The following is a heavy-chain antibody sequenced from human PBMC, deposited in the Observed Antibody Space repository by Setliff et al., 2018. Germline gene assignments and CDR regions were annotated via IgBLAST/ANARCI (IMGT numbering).Heavy chain of an antibody. V-gene: IGHV4-39*01. J-gene: IGHJ4*02. CDR1: GGSISSSSYY. CDR2: IYYSGST. Sequence: SETLSLPCTVSGGSISSSSYYWGWIRQPPGKGLEWIGSIYYSGSTYYNPSLKSRVTISVATSKNQFSLKLSSVTAADTAVYYCASWYYDFWSGYYIPGYFDYWGQGTLVTVSS. CDR3: ASWYYDFWSGYYIPGYFDY. D-gene: IGHD3-3*01.